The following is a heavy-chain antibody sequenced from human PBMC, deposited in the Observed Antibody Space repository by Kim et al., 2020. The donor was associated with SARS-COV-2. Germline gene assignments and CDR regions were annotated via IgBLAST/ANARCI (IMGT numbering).Heavy chain of an antibody. V-gene: IGHV3-33*01. CDR3: ARAGLYDYVWGSYLT. Sequence: GGSLRLSCAASGFTFSSYGMHWVRQAPGKGLEWVAVIWYDGSNKYYADSVKGRFTISRDNSKNTLYLQMNSLRAEDTAVYYCARAGLYDYVWGSYLTWGQGTLVTVSS. J-gene: IGHJ5*02. CDR2: IWYDGSNK. D-gene: IGHD3-16*02. CDR1: GFTFSSYG.